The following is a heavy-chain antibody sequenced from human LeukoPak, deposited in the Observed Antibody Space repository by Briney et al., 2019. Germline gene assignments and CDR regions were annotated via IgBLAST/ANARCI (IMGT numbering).Heavy chain of an antibody. CDR2: IYYSGST. CDR3: ARTQGGYSYGPYYYYGMDV. Sequence: SETLSLTCTVSGGSISSSRYYWGWIRQPPGTGLEWIGSIYYSGSTYYNPSLKSRVIISVDTSKNQFPLKLSSVTAADTAVYYCARTQGGYSYGPYYYYGMDVWGQGTTVTVSS. J-gene: IGHJ6*02. V-gene: IGHV4-39*01. D-gene: IGHD5-18*01. CDR1: GGSISSSRYY.